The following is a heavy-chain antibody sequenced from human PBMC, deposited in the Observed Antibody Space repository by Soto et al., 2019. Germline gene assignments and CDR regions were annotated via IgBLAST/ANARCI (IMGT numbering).Heavy chain of an antibody. CDR1: GGSISSSNW. CDR2: IYHSGST. V-gene: IGHV4-4*02. J-gene: IGHJ4*02. CDR3: ATYYYDSSGYLTFDY. D-gene: IGHD3-22*01. Sequence: LSLTCAVSGGSISSSNWWSWVRQPPGKGLEWIGEIYHSGSTNYNPSLKSRVTISVDKSKNQFSLKLSSVTAADTAVYYCATYYYDSSGYLTFDYWGQGTLVT.